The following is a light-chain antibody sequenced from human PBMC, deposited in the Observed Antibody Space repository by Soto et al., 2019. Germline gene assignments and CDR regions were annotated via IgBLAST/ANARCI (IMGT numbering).Light chain of an antibody. CDR2: DAF. V-gene: IGKV1-5*01. CDR3: QQYASYPWT. J-gene: IGKJ1*01. CDR1: QSLSGW. Sequence: DIQLTQTPSTLSASIGDRVTITCRASQSLSGWLAWYQKTPGKAPKLLISDAFRLESGVPSRFRGSGSGTEFSLTISSLQPGDSATFYCQQYASYPWTFGRGTKVDIK.